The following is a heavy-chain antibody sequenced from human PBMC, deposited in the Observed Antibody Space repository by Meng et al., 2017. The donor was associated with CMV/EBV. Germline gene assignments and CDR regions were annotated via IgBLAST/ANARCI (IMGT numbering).Heavy chain of an antibody. V-gene: IGHV3-13*01. CDR1: GFNFRSHD. J-gene: IGHJ4*02. Sequence: GESLKISCAASGFNFRSHDMHWVRQTPGKGLEWVSSIGSGGDRYYAASVKGRFTISRENAKNSFSLQMNSLRVGDTAVYYCERQWDYGYNSLDYWSQGTLVTVSS. D-gene: IGHD3-16*01. CDR2: IGSGGDR. CDR3: ERQWDYGYNSLDY.